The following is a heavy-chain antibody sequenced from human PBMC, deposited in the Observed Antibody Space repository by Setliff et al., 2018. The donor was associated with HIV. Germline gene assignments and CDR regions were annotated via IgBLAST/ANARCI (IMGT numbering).Heavy chain of an antibody. J-gene: IGHJ4*02. V-gene: IGHV4-61*01. D-gene: IGHD1-1*01. CDR1: GGSISSGSYY. Sequence: SETLSLTCTVSGGSISSGSYYWTWIRQPPGKGLEWIGYIYYSGSTNYNPSLKSRVTLSVDTSKNQFSLKMSSVTAADTAVYYCTRHWRGGLDYWGQGTLVTVSS. CDR3: TRHWRGGLDY. CDR2: IYYSGST.